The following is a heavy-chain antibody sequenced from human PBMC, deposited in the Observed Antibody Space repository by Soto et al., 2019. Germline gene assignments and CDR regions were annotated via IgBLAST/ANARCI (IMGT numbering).Heavy chain of an antibody. CDR2: IYTGDSDT. J-gene: IGHJ6*02. CDR1: GYSFTSYW. CDR3: AREWGRGYCSGGSCTTYYYYGMDV. V-gene: IGHV5-51*01. D-gene: IGHD2-15*01. Sequence: PGESLKITCKGSGYSFTSYWIGWVRQMPGKGLEWMGIIYTGDSDTRYSPSFQGQVTISADKSISTAYLQWSSLKASDTAMYYCAREWGRGYCSGGSCTTYYYYGMDVWGQGTTVTVS.